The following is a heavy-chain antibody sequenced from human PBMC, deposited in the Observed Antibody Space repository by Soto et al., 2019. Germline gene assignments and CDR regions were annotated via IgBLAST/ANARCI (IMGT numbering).Heavy chain of an antibody. V-gene: IGHV1-24*01. CDR3: ATASGESRYYYYGMDV. CDR1: GYTLTELS. Sequence: ASVKVSCKASGYTLTELSMHWVRQAPGKGLEWMGGFDPEDGETIYAQKFQGRVTMTEDTSTDTAYMELSSLRSEDTAVYYCATASGESRYYYYGMDVWGQGTTVTVSS. D-gene: IGHD3-10*01. CDR2: FDPEDGET. J-gene: IGHJ6*02.